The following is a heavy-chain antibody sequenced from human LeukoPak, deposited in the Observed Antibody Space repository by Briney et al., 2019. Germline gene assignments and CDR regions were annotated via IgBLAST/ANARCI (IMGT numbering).Heavy chain of an antibody. CDR1: GGSISSGGYY. CDR2: IYYSGTT. D-gene: IGHD3-16*02. CDR3: ARGPNYVWGSYRYFDY. J-gene: IGHJ4*02. V-gene: IGHV4-30-4*08. Sequence: SETLSLTCTVSGGSISSGGYYWSWIRQPPGKGLEWIGYIYYSGTTNYNPSPKTRVTISVDTSKNQFSLKLSSVTAADTAVYYCARGPNYVWGSYRYFDYWGQGILVTVSS.